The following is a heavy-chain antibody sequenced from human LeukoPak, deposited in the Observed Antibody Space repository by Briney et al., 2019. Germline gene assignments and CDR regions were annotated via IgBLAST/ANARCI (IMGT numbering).Heavy chain of an antibody. Sequence: ASVRVFCKASGYLFINYGITWLRQAPGQGLECMGWISPYSGNTDYAQKLQGRVTMTTDRSTTTAYMELRSLGFDDTAVYYCARTSGVSVAGSPYYFDFWGQAPFITVSS. CDR2: ISPYSGNT. J-gene: IGHJ4*02. V-gene: IGHV1-18*01. D-gene: IGHD6-13*01. CDR3: ARTSGVSVAGSPYYFDF. CDR1: GYLFINYG.